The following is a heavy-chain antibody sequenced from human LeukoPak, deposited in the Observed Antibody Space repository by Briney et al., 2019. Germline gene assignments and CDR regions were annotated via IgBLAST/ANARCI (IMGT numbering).Heavy chain of an antibody. CDR2: INPNSGGT. V-gene: IGHV1-2*02. J-gene: IGHJ6*02. CDR1: GYTFTGYY. Sequence: GASVKVSCKASGYTFTGYYMHWVRQAPGQGLEWMGWINPNSGGTNYAQKFQGRVTMTRDTSISTAYMELSRLRSDDTAVYYCARGGPELLCYYYGMDVWGQGTTVTVSS. CDR3: ARGGPELLCYYYGMDV. D-gene: IGHD2/OR15-2a*01.